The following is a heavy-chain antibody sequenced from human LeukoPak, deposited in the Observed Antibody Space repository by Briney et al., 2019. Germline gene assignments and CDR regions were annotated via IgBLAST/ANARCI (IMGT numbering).Heavy chain of an antibody. Sequence: GVSLRLSCAASGFTFSSYAMSWVPQAPGKGLEWFSDISGSGGSTYYADSVKGRFTISRDNSKNTLYPQMNSLRAEDTAVYYCAKGYGSGVRSRTEYTVDYWGEGALVSVSS. V-gene: IGHV3-23*01. CDR3: AKGYGSGVRSRTEYTVDY. CDR2: ISGSGGST. CDR1: GFTFSSYA. J-gene: IGHJ4*02. D-gene: IGHD3-10*01.